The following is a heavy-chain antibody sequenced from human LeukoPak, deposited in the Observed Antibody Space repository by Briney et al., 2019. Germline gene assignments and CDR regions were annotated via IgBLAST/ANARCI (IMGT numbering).Heavy chain of an antibody. V-gene: IGHV1-69*06. CDR3: ARGQTTVTAQFDY. D-gene: IGHD4-17*01. Sequence: ASVKVSCKASGGTFSSYAISWVRQAPGQGLEWTGGIIPIFGTANYAQKFQGRVTITADKSTSTAYMELSSLRSEDTAVYYCARGQTTVTAQFDYWGQGTLVTVSS. CDR2: IIPIFGTA. J-gene: IGHJ4*02. CDR1: GGTFSSYA.